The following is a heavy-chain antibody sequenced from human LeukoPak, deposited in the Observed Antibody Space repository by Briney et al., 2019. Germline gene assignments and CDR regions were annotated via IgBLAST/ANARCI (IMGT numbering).Heavy chain of an antibody. J-gene: IGHJ6*02. CDR1: GGSFSGYH. V-gene: IGHV4-34*01. CDR2: ITHSGST. CDR3: ARGRGYYYDSSGYFGYYYGMDV. D-gene: IGHD3-22*01. Sequence: ASETLSLTCAVYGGSFSGYHWSWIRQPPGKGLEWIGEITHSGSTNYNPSLKSRVTISVDTSKNQFSLKLSSVTAADTAVYYCARGRGYYYDSSGYFGYYYGMDVWGQGTTVTVSS.